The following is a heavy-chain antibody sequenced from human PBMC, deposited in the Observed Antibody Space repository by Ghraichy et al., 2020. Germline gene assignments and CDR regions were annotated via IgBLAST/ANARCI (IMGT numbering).Heavy chain of an antibody. CDR3: ARGGLWRWGCGGLCYSSWFDP. CDR1: GVSLISGNHH. J-gene: IGHJ5*02. CDR2: IYSDGST. V-gene: IGHV4-31*11. D-gene: IGHD2-15*01. Sequence: SQTLSLTCAVSGVSLISGNHHWTWIRQVPGKGLEWIGNIYSDGSTSYNPSLQRRVTMSRDTSQNQFSLKVTSMTAADTAVYYCARGGLWRWGCGGLCYSSWFDPWGQGTLVIVSS.